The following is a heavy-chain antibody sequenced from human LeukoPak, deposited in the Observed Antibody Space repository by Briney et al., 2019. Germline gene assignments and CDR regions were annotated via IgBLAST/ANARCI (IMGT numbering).Heavy chain of an antibody. CDR1: GGSIINSNYY. CDR2: IYYSGNT. D-gene: IGHD5-24*01. J-gene: IGHJ4*02. CDR3: MRHEEEDGYNAKPFDF. V-gene: IGHV4-39*01. Sequence: SETLSLTCTVSGGSIINSNYYWGWVRQPPGKGLEWIGTIYYSGNTYYTPSLKSRVTISVDTSKNQFPLRLRSVTAADTAVYFCMRHEEEDGYNAKPFDFWGQGTQVTVSS.